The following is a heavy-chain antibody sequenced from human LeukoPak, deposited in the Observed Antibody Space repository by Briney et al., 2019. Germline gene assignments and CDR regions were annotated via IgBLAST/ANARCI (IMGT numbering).Heavy chain of an antibody. CDR2: ISSSGGTI. CDR3: ASSERWLQLCFDY. J-gene: IGHJ4*02. V-gene: IGHV3-48*03. D-gene: IGHD5-24*01. Sequence: GGSLRLSCAASGFTFSSYEMNWVPQAPGKGLGRVSYISSSGGTIYYADSVKGPFTISTDKAKNSLYLQMNSLRAEDTTVYYCASSERWLQLCFDYWGQGTLVTVSS. CDR1: GFTFSSYE.